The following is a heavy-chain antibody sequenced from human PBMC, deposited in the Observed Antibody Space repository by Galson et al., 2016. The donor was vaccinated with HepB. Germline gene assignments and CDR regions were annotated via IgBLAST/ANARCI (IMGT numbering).Heavy chain of an antibody. CDR3: AREMHVAAAAAFDF. CDR2: IWHDGSNK. CDR1: EFTFSTYG. V-gene: IGHV3-33*01. D-gene: IGHD6-13*01. J-gene: IGHJ4*02. Sequence: SCAASEFTFSTYGMHWVRQAPGKGLEWVALIWHDGSNKYYADSVKGRFTISRDNPKNTLYLQMNSLKVEDTAVYYCAREMHVAAAAAFDFWGRGTLVTVSS.